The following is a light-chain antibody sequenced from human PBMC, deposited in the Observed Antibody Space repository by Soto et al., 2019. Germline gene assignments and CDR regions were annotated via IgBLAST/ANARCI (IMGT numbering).Light chain of an antibody. V-gene: IGLV1-44*01. J-gene: IGLJ2*01. Sequence: QSVLTQPPSASGTPGQRVTISCSGSISNIGSNTVNWYQQLPGTAPKLLIYSNNRRPSGVPDRFSGSKSGTSASLAISELQSEDEADYYCAAWDDSLNGPVFGGGTKLTVL. CDR3: AAWDDSLNGPV. CDR1: ISNIGSNT. CDR2: SNN.